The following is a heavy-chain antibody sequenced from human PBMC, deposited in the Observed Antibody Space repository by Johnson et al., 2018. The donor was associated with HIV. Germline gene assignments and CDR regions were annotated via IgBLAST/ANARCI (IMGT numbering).Heavy chain of an antibody. Sequence: VQLVESGGGLIQPGGSLRLSCAASGFTFSSYAMSWVRQAPGRGLEWVSSISGTGGSTYYADSVTGRFTIPRDNSNNPLYLQMNSLRAEDTAVYYCARVRSSSSFDAFDLWGQGTMVTVSS. CDR2: ISGTGGST. V-gene: IGHV3-23*04. D-gene: IGHD6-6*01. J-gene: IGHJ3*01. CDR3: ARVRSSSSFDAFDL. CDR1: GFTFSSYA.